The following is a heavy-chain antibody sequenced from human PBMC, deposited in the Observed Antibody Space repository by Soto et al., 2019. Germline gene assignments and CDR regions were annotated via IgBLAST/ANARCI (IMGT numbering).Heavy chain of an antibody. CDR1: GFTLSTYS. Sequence: PGGSLRLSCIASGFTLSTYSMTWVRQAPGKGLEWLSYISKSSTTINYADSVKGRFTISRDNAKNSVYLEMSSLRDEDSAVYYCARDPPNFYYYGMDVWGQGTTVTVPS. CDR3: ARDPPNFYYYGMDV. J-gene: IGHJ6*02. CDR2: ISKSSTTI. V-gene: IGHV3-48*02.